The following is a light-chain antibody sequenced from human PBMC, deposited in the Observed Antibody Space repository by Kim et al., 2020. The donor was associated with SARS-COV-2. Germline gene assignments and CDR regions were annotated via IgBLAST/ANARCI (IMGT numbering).Light chain of an antibody. V-gene: IGKV3-11*01. Sequence: FAPGERATLSRRARQSVNSYLARNQQKPGQAPRLLIYGAANGATGVPARCSGSGSGTDFTLTISSLEPEDFAVYYYQQRSNWPRTFGQGTKVDIK. CDR2: GAA. CDR3: QQRSNWPRT. CDR1: QSVNSY. J-gene: IGKJ1*01.